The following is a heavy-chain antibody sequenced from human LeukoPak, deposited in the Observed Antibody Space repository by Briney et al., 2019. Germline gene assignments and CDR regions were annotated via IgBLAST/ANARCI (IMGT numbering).Heavy chain of an antibody. CDR1: GFTFSSSG. CDR3: AKEASRGSSFAYTPIEKPYYLDY. D-gene: IGHD5-18*01. J-gene: IGHJ4*02. Sequence: GGSLRLSYVASGFTFSSSGMHWVRQAPGKGLEWVAFIRYNGRTTYYADSVKGRFTISRDNSKNTVFLQMYSLRAEDTAAYYCAKEASRGSSFAYTPIEKPYYLDYWGQGTLVTVSS. V-gene: IGHV3-30*02. CDR2: IRYNGRTT.